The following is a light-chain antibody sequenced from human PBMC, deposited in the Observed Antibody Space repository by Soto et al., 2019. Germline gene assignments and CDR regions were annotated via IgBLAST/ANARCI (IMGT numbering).Light chain of an antibody. Sequence: DIQMTQYPSSLPASVGDRVTITCRASQSISRWLAWYQQKPGKAPKILIHDATSLERGVPSRFSGSGSGTEYTLTSSILQPDDAASYCCQQKSSYWTFAQGTKVDIK. J-gene: IGKJ1*01. CDR2: DAT. CDR3: QQKSSYWT. V-gene: IGKV1-5*01. CDR1: QSISRW.